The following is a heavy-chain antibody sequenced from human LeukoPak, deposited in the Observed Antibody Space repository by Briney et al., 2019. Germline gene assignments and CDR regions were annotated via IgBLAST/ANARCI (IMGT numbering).Heavy chain of an antibody. CDR3: AKASGNYHYTDL. J-gene: IGHJ6*03. V-gene: IGHV3-23*01. CDR1: GFTFSSHD. CDR2: ISGSDGTA. Sequence: GGSLRLSCAASGFTFSSHDMSWVRQAPGKGLEWVSAISGSDGTAYYADSVKGRFTISRDNSKNTLYLQMNSLGAEDTAAYYCAKASGNYHYTDLWGKGTTVTVSS.